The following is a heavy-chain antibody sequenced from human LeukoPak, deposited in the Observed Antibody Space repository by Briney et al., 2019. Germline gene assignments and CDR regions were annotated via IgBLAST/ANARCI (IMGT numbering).Heavy chain of an antibody. Sequence: PGGSLRLSCAASGFTLSTYSINWVRQAPGKGLEWVSSISSSSSYIYYADSVKGRFTISRDNAKNSLFLQMNSLRAEDTAVYYCASLDTTMIISNNYFDSWGRGTQVTVSS. CDR2: ISSSSSYI. CDR1: GFTLSTYS. J-gene: IGHJ5*01. D-gene: IGHD5-18*01. CDR3: ASLDTTMIISNNYFDS. V-gene: IGHV3-21*01.